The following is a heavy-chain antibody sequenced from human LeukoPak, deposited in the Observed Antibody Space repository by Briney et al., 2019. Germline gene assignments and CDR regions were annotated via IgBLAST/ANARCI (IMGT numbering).Heavy chain of an antibody. CDR3: ARDRPIDY. Sequence: AGGSLRLSCAASGFTFSSYAMSWVRQAPGKGLEWVSYISSSGNFIYYADSVKGRFTISRDNARNSLYLQMNSLRDEDTAIYYCARDRPIDYWGQGTLVTVSS. V-gene: IGHV3-48*02. D-gene: IGHD6-6*01. CDR1: GFTFSSYA. J-gene: IGHJ4*02. CDR2: ISSSGNFI.